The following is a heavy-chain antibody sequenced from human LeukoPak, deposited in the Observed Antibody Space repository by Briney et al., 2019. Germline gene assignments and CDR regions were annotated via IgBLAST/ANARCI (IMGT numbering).Heavy chain of an antibody. Sequence: ASVKVSCKASGYTFTSYGISWVRQAPGQGLEWMGGIIPIFGTANYAQKFQGRVTITADESTSTAYMELSSLRSEDTAVYYCARDRVIAPSRENAFDIWGQGTMVTVSS. V-gene: IGHV1-69*13. CDR1: GYTFTSYG. CDR3: ARDRVIAPSRENAFDI. D-gene: IGHD3-10*01. J-gene: IGHJ3*02. CDR2: IIPIFGTA.